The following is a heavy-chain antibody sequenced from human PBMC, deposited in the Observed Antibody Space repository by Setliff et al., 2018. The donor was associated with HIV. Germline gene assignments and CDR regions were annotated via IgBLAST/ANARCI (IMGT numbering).Heavy chain of an antibody. D-gene: IGHD3-22*01. CDR1: GGLMDNYY. J-gene: IGHJ5*02. Sequence: PSETLSLTCNVFGGLMDNYYWSWIRQPPGKRLEWIGYVFYSGRTDYNPSLKSRVTISVDTSKNQFHLKMRSVTAADTAMYYCARNHYDSSGHSQYHLDAWGQGTLVTVSS. V-gene: IGHV4-59*08. CDR3: ARNHYDSSGHSQYHLDA. CDR2: VFYSGRT.